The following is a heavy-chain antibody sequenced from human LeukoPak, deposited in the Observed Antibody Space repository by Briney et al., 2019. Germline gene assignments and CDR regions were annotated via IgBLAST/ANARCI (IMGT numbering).Heavy chain of an antibody. CDR3: ASGAADSSGYYYPRYYYYGMDV. J-gene: IGHJ6*02. D-gene: IGHD3-22*01. Sequence: ASVKVSCKASGHTFTSYGISWVRQAPGQGLEWMGWISAYNGNTNYAQKLQGRVTMTTDTSTSTAYMELRSLRSDDTAVYYCASGAADSSGYYYPRYYYYGMDVWGQGTTVTVSS. CDR1: GHTFTSYG. V-gene: IGHV1-18*01. CDR2: ISAYNGNT.